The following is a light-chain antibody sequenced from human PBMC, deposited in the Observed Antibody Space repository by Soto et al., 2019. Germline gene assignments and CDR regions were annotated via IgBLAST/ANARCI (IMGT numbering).Light chain of an antibody. CDR2: GAS. CDR1: QSVSSTY. Sequence: EIVLTQSPGTLSLSPGERATLSCRASQSVSSTYLAWYQQKPGQAPRLLIYGASIRATGVPDRFSGSGSGTDSTLTISRLEPEDFAVYYCQQYGSSTYTFGQGTKLEIK. V-gene: IGKV3-20*01. CDR3: QQYGSSTYT. J-gene: IGKJ2*01.